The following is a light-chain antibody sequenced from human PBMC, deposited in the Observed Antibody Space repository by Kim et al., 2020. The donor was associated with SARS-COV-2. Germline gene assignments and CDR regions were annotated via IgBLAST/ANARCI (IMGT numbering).Light chain of an antibody. V-gene: IGKV1-33*01. CDR2: DAS. CDR3: QQYDNLPWT. J-gene: IGKJ1*01. Sequence: DIQMTQSPSSLSASVGDRVTITCQASQDISNYLNLYQQKPGKAPKLLIYDASNLETGVPSRFSGSGSGTDFTFTISSLQPEDIATYYCQQYDNLPWTFGQGTKVDIK. CDR1: QDISNY.